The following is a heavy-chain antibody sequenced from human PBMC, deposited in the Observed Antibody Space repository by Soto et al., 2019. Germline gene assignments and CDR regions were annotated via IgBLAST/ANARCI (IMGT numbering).Heavy chain of an antibody. CDR2: INAGNGNT. V-gene: IGHV1-3*01. CDR1: GYTFTSYA. Sequence: QVQLVQSGAEVKKPGASVKVSCKASGYTFTSYAMHWVRQAPGQRLEWMGWINAGNGNTKYSQKFQGRVTITRDTSESTADMELSSLRSEDTAVYYCARGQDCSGGSCYGYYYYGMDVWSQGTTVTVSS. J-gene: IGHJ6*02. CDR3: ARGQDCSGGSCYGYYYYGMDV. D-gene: IGHD2-15*01.